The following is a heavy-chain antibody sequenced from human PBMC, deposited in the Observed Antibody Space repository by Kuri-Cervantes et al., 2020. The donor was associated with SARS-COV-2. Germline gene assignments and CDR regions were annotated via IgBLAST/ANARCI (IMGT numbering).Heavy chain of an antibody. Sequence: ETLSLTCAASGLTFSSYAMSWVRQAPGKGLEWVSAISGSGGSTYYADSVKGRFTISRDNSKNTLYLQMNSLRAEDTAVYYCAKGPVGATGAFDIWGQGTMVTVSS. V-gene: IGHV3-23*01. CDR3: AKGPVGATGAFDI. D-gene: IGHD1-26*01. CDR2: ISGSGGST. J-gene: IGHJ3*02. CDR1: GLTFSSYA.